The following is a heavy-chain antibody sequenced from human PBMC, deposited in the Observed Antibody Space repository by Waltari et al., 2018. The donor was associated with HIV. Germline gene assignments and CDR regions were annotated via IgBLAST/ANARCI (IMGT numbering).Heavy chain of an antibody. J-gene: IGHJ6*02. D-gene: IGHD4-4*01. CDR1: GGSFSGYY. Sequence: QVQLQQWGAGLLKPSETLSLTCAVYGGSFSGYYWSWIRQPPGKGLEWIGEINHSGSTNYNPSLKSRVTISVDTSKNQFSLKLSSVTAADTAVYYCARGGTTVTTARGRVYYYYGMDVWGQGTTVTVSS. CDR2: INHSGST. CDR3: ARGGTTVTTARGRVYYYYGMDV. V-gene: IGHV4-34*01.